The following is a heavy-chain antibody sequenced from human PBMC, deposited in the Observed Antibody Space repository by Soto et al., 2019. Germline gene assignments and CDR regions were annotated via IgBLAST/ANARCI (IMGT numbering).Heavy chain of an antibody. CDR1: GGSITSGGYY. J-gene: IGHJ5*02. Sequence: SETLSLTCTVSGGSITSGGYYWNWIRQHPGKGLEWIGYIFYTGTTRYNSALQSRVSISVDSTKNHFSLKLTSVTAADTAVYYCARDTTPFGVALQRGFDPWGPGTLVTVSS. D-gene: IGHD3-3*01. V-gene: IGHV4-31*03. CDR2: IFYTGTT. CDR3: ARDTTPFGVALQRGFDP.